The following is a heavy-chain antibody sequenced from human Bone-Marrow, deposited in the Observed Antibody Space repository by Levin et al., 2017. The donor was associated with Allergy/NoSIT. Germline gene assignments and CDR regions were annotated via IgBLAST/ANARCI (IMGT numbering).Heavy chain of an antibody. Sequence: GGSLRLSCAASGFTVSSNYMSWVRQAPGKGLEWVSVIYSGGSTYYADSVKGRFTISRDNSKNTLYLQMNSLRAEDTAVYYCARDSINPSKRLGTFDYWGQGTLVTVSS. CDR3: ARDSINPSKRLGTFDY. D-gene: IGHD5-12*01. CDR1: GFTVSSNY. V-gene: IGHV3-53*01. J-gene: IGHJ4*02. CDR2: IYSGGST.